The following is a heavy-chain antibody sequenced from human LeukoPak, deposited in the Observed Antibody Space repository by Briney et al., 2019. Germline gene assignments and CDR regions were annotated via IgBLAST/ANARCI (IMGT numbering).Heavy chain of an antibody. CDR2: IYYSGST. Sequence: SETLSLTCTVSGGSISSYYWSWIRQPPGKGLEWIGYIYYSGSTNYNPSLKSRVTISVDTSKNQFSLKLSSVTAADTAVYYCARGPRYSSGWYAWFDYWGQGSLVTVSS. J-gene: IGHJ4*02. D-gene: IGHD6-19*01. CDR3: ARGPRYSSGWYAWFDY. V-gene: IGHV4-59*01. CDR1: GGSISSYY.